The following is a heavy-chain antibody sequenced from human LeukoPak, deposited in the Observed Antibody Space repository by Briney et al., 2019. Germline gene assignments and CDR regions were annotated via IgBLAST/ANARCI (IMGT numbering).Heavy chain of an antibody. CDR1: GFTFRSYA. CDR3: EGTYYYDSSDDY. Sequence: PGGSLRLSCAASGFTFRSYAMSWVRQAPGKGLEWVLAISGSGTSTDYADSVKGRFPISRENSKNTLYLQMNSLRAEDTAVYYCEGTYYYDSSDDYWGQGTLVTVSS. CDR2: ISGSGTST. V-gene: IGHV3-23*01. D-gene: IGHD3-22*01. J-gene: IGHJ4*02.